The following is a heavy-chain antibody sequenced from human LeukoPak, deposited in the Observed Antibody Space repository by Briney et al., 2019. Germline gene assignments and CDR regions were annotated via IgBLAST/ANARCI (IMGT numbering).Heavy chain of an antibody. Sequence: SETLSLTCTVSGGSISSGDYYWSWIRQPPGKGLEWIGYIYYSGSTYYNPSLKSRVTISVDTSKNQFSLRLSSVTAADTAVYYCARDGDGYGMDVWGQGATVTVSS. D-gene: IGHD5-24*01. J-gene: IGHJ6*02. CDR2: IYYSGST. V-gene: IGHV4-30-4*01. CDR3: ARDGDGYGMDV. CDR1: GGSISSGDYY.